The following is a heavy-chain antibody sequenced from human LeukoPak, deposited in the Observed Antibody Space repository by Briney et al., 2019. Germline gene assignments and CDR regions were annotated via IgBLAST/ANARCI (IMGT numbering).Heavy chain of an antibody. Sequence: SVKVSCKASGGTFSSYAISWVRQAPGQGLEWMGGIIPIFGTANYAQKFQGRVTITADESTSTAYMELSSLRSEDTAVYYCAREPIRARHAFDIWGQGTMVTVSS. V-gene: IGHV1-69*13. CDR1: GGTFSSYA. J-gene: IGHJ3*02. CDR2: IIPIFGTA. CDR3: AREPIRARHAFDI.